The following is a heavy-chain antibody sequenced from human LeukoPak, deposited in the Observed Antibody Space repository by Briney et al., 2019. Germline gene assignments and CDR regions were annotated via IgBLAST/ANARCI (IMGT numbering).Heavy chain of an antibody. V-gene: IGHV1-2*02. Sequence: ASVKVSCKASGYTFTGYYMHWVRQAPGQGLEWMGWINPNSGGTNYAQKFQGRVTMTRDTSISTAYMELSRLRSDDTAVYYCARDTQPYCGGDCYHDYWGQGTLVTVSS. CDR2: INPNSGGT. CDR1: GYTFTGYY. CDR3: ARDTQPYCGGDCYHDY. D-gene: IGHD2-21*02. J-gene: IGHJ4*02.